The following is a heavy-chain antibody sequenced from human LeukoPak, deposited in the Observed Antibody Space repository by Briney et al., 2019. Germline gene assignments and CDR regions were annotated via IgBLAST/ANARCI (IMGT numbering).Heavy chain of an antibody. V-gene: IGHV4-59*08. CDR2: IYYSGST. CDR3: ATHDDLAGTLDY. J-gene: IGHJ4*02. Sequence: SETLSLTCTVSGGSMSSYYWSWIRQPPGKGREGIGYIYYSGSTNYNPSLKRRVNISVDTSNNHFSLKLSSVTAADTAVYYCATHDDLAGTLDYWGQGTLVTVSS. D-gene: IGHD6-19*01. CDR1: GGSMSSYY.